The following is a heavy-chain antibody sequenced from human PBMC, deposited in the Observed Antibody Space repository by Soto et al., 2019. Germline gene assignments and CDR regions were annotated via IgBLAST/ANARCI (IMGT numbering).Heavy chain of an antibody. Sequence: EVQVLESGGGLVQPGGSLRLSCASSGFTFSTYGMSWVRQAPGKGLEWVSSVSYTGDTTYYADSVKGRFTISRDNSKNTVHLQMNSLRTEDTATYYCASTDYGGDGQDYWGQGTLVTVSS. V-gene: IGHV3-23*01. CDR3: ASTDYGGDGQDY. J-gene: IGHJ4*02. CDR2: VSYTGDTT. CDR1: GFTFSTYG. D-gene: IGHD4-17*01.